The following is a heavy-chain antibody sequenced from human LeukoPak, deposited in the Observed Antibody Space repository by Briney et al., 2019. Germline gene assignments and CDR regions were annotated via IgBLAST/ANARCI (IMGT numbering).Heavy chain of an antibody. CDR1: GFNFSRET. D-gene: IGHD1-1*01. V-gene: IGHV3-48*03. Sequence: GGSLRLSCAASGFNFSRETNWVRQGPGKGLEWISYISGSGYAKYYADSVQGRFSVSRDNARKSLYLQMNSLRAEDTAVYYCARDLPCSTRISCFDGDAMDVWGEGTTVIVSS. J-gene: IGHJ6*04. CDR3: ARDLPCSTRISCFDGDAMDV. CDR2: ISGSGYAK.